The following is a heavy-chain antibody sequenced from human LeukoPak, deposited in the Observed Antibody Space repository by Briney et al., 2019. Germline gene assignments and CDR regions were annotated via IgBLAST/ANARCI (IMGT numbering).Heavy chain of an antibody. Sequence: GSSVKVSCKASGGTFSSYAISWVRQAPGQGLEWMGRIIPIFGIANYAQKFQGRVTITADKSTSTAYMELSSLRSEDTAVYYCARDYCSSTSCHGYYRSWFDPWGQGTLVTVSS. D-gene: IGHD2-2*01. CDR1: GGTFSSYA. CDR2: IIPIFGIA. CDR3: ARDYCSSTSCHGYYRSWFDP. J-gene: IGHJ5*02. V-gene: IGHV1-69*04.